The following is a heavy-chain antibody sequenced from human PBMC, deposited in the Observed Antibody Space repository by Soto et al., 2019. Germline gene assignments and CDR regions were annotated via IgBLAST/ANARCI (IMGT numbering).Heavy chain of an antibody. CDR2: IKSKTDGGTT. D-gene: IGHD1-1*01. V-gene: IGHV3-15*07. J-gene: IGHJ6*02. CDR3: TTDSGTHYGMDV. Sequence: GGSLRLSCAASGFTFSNVVMNWVRQAPGKGLEWVGRIKSKTDGGTTDYAAPVKGRFTISRDDSKNTLYLQMNSLKTEDSAVYYCTTDSGTHYGMDVWGQGTTVTVSS. CDR1: GFTFSNVV.